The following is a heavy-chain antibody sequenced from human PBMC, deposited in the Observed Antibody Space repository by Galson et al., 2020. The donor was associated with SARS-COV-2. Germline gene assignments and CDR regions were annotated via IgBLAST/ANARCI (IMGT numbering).Heavy chain of an antibody. J-gene: IGHJ4*02. D-gene: IGHD5-18*01. Sequence: GGSLRLSCAASGFTFNTYTMNWVRQAPGKGLEWVASISYNSDYIYYGDSVKGRFTISIDNAKDSLYLQMKNLRAEDTAVYFCAREGYSYGYYFDYWGKGPLVTVSS. CDR3: AREGYSYGYYFDY. V-gene: IGHV3-21*01. CDR1: GFTFNTYT. CDR2: ISYNSDYI.